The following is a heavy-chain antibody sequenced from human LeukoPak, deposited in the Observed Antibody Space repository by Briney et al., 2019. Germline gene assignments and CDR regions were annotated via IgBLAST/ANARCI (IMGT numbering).Heavy chain of an antibody. V-gene: IGHV3-30*03. CDR3: ARVRYYDSSGYYYFDY. CDR2: ISYDGSNR. D-gene: IGHD3-22*01. CDR1: GFTFSSYG. Sequence: PGGSLRLSCAASGFTFSSYGMHWVRQAPGKGLEWVAVISYDGSNRYYADSVKGRFTISRDTSKNTLYLQMNSLRAEDTAVYYCARVRYYDSSGYYYFDYWGQGTLVTVSS. J-gene: IGHJ4*02.